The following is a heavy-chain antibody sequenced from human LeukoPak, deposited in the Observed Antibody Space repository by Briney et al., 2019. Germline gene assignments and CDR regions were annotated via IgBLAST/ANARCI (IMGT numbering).Heavy chain of an antibody. CDR2: IYDRGST. J-gene: IGHJ4*02. Sequence: SETLSLTCTVSGGSMSGHYWSWIRQPPGKGLEYIGDIYDRGSTSYRPSLKSRVTISVDTSKNQFSLELRSVTAADTAVYYCARGGGEEFGEYDVFDYWGQGTLVTVSS. V-gene: IGHV4-59*11. D-gene: IGHD3-10*01. CDR1: GGSMSGHY. CDR3: ARGGGEEFGEYDVFDY.